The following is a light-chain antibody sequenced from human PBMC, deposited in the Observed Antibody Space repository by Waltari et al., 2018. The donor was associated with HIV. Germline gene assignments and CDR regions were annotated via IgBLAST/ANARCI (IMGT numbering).Light chain of an antibody. CDR2: VAS. V-gene: IGKV3-15*01. CDR3: QQFANWPFT. CDR1: QNVNNN. J-gene: IGKJ5*01. Sequence: EIVMTQSPATLSVSPGERATFTCRASQNVNNNLAWYQQKPGQPPRLLISVASTRATGIPARFSGSGSGTEFTLTISSLQSEDFVVYFCQQFANWPFTFGQGTRLEIK.